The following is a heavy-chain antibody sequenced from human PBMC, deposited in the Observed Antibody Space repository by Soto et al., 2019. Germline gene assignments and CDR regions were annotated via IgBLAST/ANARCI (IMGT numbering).Heavy chain of an antibody. V-gene: IGHV4-59*01. D-gene: IGHD3-22*01. CDR1: GGSISSYY. CDR2: IYSRGNT. J-gene: IGHJ4*02. Sequence: SETLSLTCTVSGGSISSYYWTWIRQPPGKGLEWIGYIYSRGNTNYNPSLKSRVTISVDTSTNQFSLKLSSVSAADTAVYYCARQAVYYDSSGYLDYWGQGTLVTVS. CDR3: ARQAVYYDSSGYLDY.